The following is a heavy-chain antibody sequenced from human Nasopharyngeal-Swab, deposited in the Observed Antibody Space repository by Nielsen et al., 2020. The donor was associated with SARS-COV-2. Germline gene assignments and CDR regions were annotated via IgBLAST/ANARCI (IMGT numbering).Heavy chain of an antibody. CDR2: INHSGST. Sequence: SETLSLTCAVYGGSFSASYWGWIRQPPGKGLEWIGEINHSGSTNSNQYLTSRVPISVDTSKNQFSLKLSSVTAADTAVYYCARGLSGIVPAPILGLGPYYSYYYMDVWGKGTTVTVSS. J-gene: IGHJ6*03. CDR3: ARGLSGIVPAPILGLGPYYSYYYMDV. CDR1: GGSFSASY. V-gene: IGHV4-34*01. D-gene: IGHD2-2*01.